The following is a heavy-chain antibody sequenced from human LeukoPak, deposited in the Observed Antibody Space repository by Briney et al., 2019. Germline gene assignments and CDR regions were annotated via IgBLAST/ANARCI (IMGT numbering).Heavy chain of an antibody. V-gene: IGHV3-23*01. CDR1: GFTFSSYG. D-gene: IGHD1-26*01. CDR3: TRDRGSLSD. Sequence: GGSLRLSCAASGFTFSSYGMSWVRQAPGKGLEWVSAISGSGGSTYYADSVKGRFTISRDNSKNTLYLQMNSLKTEDTAVYYCTRDRGSLSDWGQGTLVTVPS. CDR2: ISGSGGST. J-gene: IGHJ4*02.